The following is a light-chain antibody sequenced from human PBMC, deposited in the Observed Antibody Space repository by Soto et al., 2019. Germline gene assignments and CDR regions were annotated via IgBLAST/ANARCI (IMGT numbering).Light chain of an antibody. V-gene: IGKV3-15*01. J-gene: IGKJ4*01. Sequence: EIVLTQSPATLSVSPGERATLTCRASQTVGTSLAWYQQKPGKAPRLLIYVASNRATGVPSRFSGSGSGTEFALTISSLQSEDFAVYYCQQHNAWPLTFGGGTKVEIK. CDR3: QQHNAWPLT. CDR2: VAS. CDR1: QTVGTS.